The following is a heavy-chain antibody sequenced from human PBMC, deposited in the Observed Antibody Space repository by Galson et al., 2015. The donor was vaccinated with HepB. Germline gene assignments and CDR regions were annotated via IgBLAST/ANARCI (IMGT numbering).Heavy chain of an antibody. V-gene: IGHV3-23*01. D-gene: IGHD2-2*02. CDR2: IVPSGGGT. CDR1: GFSFSNSA. CDR3: ARDLSHCSSDSCHIPWYFDV. Sequence: SLRLSCAASGFSFSNSAMCWFRQAPGEGLEWVSAIVPSGGGTYADSVKDRFTISRDNSKNTLFLQMNSLRAEDTAVYFCARDLSHCSSDSCHIPWYFDVWGRGTLVIVSS. J-gene: IGHJ2*01.